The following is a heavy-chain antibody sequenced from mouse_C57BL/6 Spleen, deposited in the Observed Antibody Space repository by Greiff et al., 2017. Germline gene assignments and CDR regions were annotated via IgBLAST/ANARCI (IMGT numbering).Heavy chain of an antibody. CDR2: IYLGNGDT. J-gene: IGHJ1*03. CDR3: ARWGLGRQYFDV. CDR1: GYTFTSYN. Sequence: LQQSGAELVRPGASVKMSCKASGYTFTSYNMHWVKQTPRQGLEWIGAIYLGNGDTSYNQKSKGKATLTVDKASRTAYMQLSSLTSEDSAVYFCARWGLGRQYFDVWGTGTTGTVSS. V-gene: IGHV1-12*01. D-gene: IGHD4-1*01.